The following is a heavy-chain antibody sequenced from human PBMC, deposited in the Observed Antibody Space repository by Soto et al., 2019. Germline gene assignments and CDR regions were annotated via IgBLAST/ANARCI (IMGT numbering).Heavy chain of an antibody. CDR2: IWYDGSNK. V-gene: IGHV3-33*06. CDR1: GFTFSSYG. J-gene: IGHJ5*02. D-gene: IGHD3-9*01. Sequence: GGSLRLSCAASGFTFSSYGMHWVRQAPGKGLEWVAVIWYDGSNKYYADSVKGRFTISRDNSKNTLYLQMNSLRAEDTAVYYCAKENRGPHTISGGNWFDPWGQGTLVTVSS. CDR3: AKENRGPHTISGGNWFDP.